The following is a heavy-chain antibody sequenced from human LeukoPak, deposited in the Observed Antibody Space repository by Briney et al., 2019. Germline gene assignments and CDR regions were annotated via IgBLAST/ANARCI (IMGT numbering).Heavy chain of an antibody. Sequence: GGSLRLSCEVSGFTFSSYDMHWVRQTTGKGLEWVSGIGTTGDTHYPDSVRGRFTISRDNAQSSVSLQMDSLRAEDTAVYYCARGGCGGGNCYSGTGWFESWGQGALVIVST. D-gene: IGHD2-21*02. CDR1: GFTFSSYD. CDR3: ARGGCGGGNCYSGTGWFES. J-gene: IGHJ5*01. V-gene: IGHV3-13*01. CDR2: IGTTGDT.